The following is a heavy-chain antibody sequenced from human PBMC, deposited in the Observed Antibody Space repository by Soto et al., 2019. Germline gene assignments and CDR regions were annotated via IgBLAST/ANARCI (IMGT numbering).Heavy chain of an antibody. CDR3: ARERQDYPVGSGDHNEGPYGMDG. J-gene: IGHJ6*04. D-gene: IGHD2-21*02. CDR2: IHHSGGP. CDR1: GGFFSDYY. V-gene: IGHV4-34*01. Sequence: PTATLSLTCAVSGGFFSDYYWTRIRQAPGKGLEWIGEIHHSGGPNYSSSLKNRVIISVDPSKSQFPLILYSGTAPDTAVYYWARERQDYPVGSGDHNEGPYGMDGWGKGTRVPVAS.